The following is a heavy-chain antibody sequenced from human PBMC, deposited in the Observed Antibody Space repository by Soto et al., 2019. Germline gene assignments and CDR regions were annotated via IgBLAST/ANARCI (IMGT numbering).Heavy chain of an antibody. Sequence: PGRFLRLSCVASRITIVGHWMSCVRQAPGRGLEWVATIRQDGGQMYYVDSVKGRFTISRDRAKNSLYLQMNSLTVEDTAIYYCSTTGGYWGKGILVTVSS. J-gene: IGHJ4*02. CDR2: IRQDGGQM. CDR1: RITIVGHW. D-gene: IGHD2-8*02. V-gene: IGHV3-7*05. CDR3: STTGGY.